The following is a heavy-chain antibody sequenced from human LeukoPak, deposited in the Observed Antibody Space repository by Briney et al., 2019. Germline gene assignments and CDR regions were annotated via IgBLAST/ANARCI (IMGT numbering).Heavy chain of an antibody. CDR3: ARGEDGYNEDY. J-gene: IGHJ4*02. Sequence: SVKVSCKASGGTFSSYAISWVRQAPGQGLAWMGRITPIFGTANYAQKFQGRVTITTDESTSTAYMELSSLRSEDTAVYYCARGEDGYNEDYWGQGTLVTVSS. V-gene: IGHV1-69*05. CDR2: ITPIFGTA. D-gene: IGHD5-24*01. CDR1: GGTFSSYA.